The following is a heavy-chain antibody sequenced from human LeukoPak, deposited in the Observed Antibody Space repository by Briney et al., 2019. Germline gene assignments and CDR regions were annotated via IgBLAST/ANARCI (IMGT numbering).Heavy chain of an antibody. CDR3: ARDSQEWEPGHY. D-gene: IGHD1-26*01. V-gene: IGHV4-30-4*08. CDR2: IYYSGST. J-gene: IGHJ4*02. Sequence: SETLSLTCTVSGGSISSGDYYWSWIRQPPGKGLEWIGYIYYSGSTYYNPSLKSRVTISVDTSKNQFSLKLSSVTAADTAVYYCARDSQEWEPGHYWGQGTLVTVPS. CDR1: GGSISSGDYY.